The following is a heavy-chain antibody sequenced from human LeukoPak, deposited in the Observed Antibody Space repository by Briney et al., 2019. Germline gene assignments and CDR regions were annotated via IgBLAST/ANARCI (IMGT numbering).Heavy chain of an antibody. CDR3: ARHKYSYYDILTGLTYYYYMDV. V-gene: IGHV1-8*01. J-gene: IGHJ6*03. CDR1: GYTFTSYD. Sequence: ASVKVSCKASGYTFTSYDINWVRQATGQGLEWMGWMNPNSGNTGYAQKFQGRVTMTRNTSISTAYMELSSLRSEDTAVYYCARHKYSYYDILTGLTYYYYMDVWGKGTTVTISS. D-gene: IGHD3-9*01. CDR2: MNPNSGNT.